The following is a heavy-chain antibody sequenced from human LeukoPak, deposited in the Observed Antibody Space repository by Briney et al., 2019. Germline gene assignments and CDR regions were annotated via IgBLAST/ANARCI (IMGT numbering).Heavy chain of an antibody. D-gene: IGHD3-16*02. Sequence: SETLSLTCAVYGGSFSGYYWSWIRQPPGKGLEWIGEINHSGSTNYNPSLQSRVTISVDTSKNQFSLKLSSVTAADTAVYYCARDLMADYVWGRYRYSDAFDIWGQGTMVTVSS. J-gene: IGHJ3*02. CDR3: ARDLMADYVWGRYRYSDAFDI. V-gene: IGHV4-34*01. CDR2: INHSGST. CDR1: GGSFSGYY.